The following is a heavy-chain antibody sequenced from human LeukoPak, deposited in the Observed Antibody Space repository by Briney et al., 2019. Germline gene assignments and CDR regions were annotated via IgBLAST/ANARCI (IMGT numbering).Heavy chain of an antibody. CDR2: IYYSGST. CDR1: GGSISSGDYY. Sequence: SETLSLTCTVSGGSISSGDYYWSWIRQPPGKGLEWIGYIYYSGSTYYNPSLKSRVTISVDTSKNQFSLKLSSVTAADTAVHYCTRECSSYYYDSSGYYYFDYWGQGTLVTVSS. CDR3: TRECSSYYYDSSGYYYFDY. J-gene: IGHJ4*02. V-gene: IGHV4-30-4*08. D-gene: IGHD3-22*01.